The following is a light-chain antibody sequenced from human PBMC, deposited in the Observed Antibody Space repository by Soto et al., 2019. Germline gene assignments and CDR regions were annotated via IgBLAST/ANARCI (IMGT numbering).Light chain of an antibody. CDR2: DVS. Sequence: QSALTQPASVSGSPGQSITISCTGTSSDVGGYNYVSWYQQHPGKAPKLMIYDVSNRPSGVSNRFSGSKSGNTASLTISGLQAEDEADYYCSSYTGSSTLLFGGGTKLPVL. V-gene: IGLV2-14*01. CDR1: SSDVGGYNY. J-gene: IGLJ2*01. CDR3: SSYTGSSTLL.